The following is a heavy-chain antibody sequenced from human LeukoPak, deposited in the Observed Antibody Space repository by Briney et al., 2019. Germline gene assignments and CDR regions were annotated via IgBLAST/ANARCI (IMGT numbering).Heavy chain of an antibody. Sequence: SEPLSLTCAVSGVSISSGGYSWSWIRQPPGKGLEWIGYIYHSGSTYYNPSLKSRVTISVDRSKNQFSLKLSSVTAADTAVYYCARVRYSSGWYLDYWGQGTLVTVSS. CDR3: ARVRYSSGWYLDY. V-gene: IGHV4-30-2*01. CDR2: IYHSGST. D-gene: IGHD6-19*01. J-gene: IGHJ4*02. CDR1: GVSISSGGYS.